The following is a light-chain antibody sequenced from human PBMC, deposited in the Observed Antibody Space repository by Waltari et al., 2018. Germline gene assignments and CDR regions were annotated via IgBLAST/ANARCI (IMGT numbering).Light chain of an antibody. V-gene: IGKV4-1*01. CDR1: QTLFYSSNNKHY. CDR2: WAS. Sequence: DIVMTQSPDSLAVSLGERATINCKSSQTLFYSSNNKHYLAWYHLKPGQPPKLLIFWASTRESGVPDRFSGSGSATDFTLTIDTLQAEDVAVYYCQQYYTTPTFGQGTKVEIK. J-gene: IGKJ1*01. CDR3: QQYYTTPT.